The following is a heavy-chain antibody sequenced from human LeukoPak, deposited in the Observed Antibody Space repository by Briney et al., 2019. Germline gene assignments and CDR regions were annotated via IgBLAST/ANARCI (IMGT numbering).Heavy chain of an antibody. V-gene: IGHV1-69*13. CDR3: ASSIQLWSLPAYYYMVV. CDR1: GGTFSSYA. CDR2: IIPIFGTA. J-gene: IGHJ6*03. D-gene: IGHD5-18*01. Sequence: RASVKVSCKAAGGTFSSYAISWVRQAPGQGIEWMGGIIPIFGTANYAQKFQGRVTITADESTSTAYMELSSLRSEDTAVYYCASSIQLWSLPAYYYMVVWGKGTTVTVSS.